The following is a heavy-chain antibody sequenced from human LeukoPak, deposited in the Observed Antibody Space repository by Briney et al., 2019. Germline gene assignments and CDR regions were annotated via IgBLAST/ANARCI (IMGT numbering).Heavy chain of an antibody. D-gene: IGHD3-3*01. CDR2: FYNSGIT. J-gene: IGHJ4*02. Sequence: SETLSLTCTVSGGSHSISSCYWGWVRQHPGEGVEWNGRFYNSGITYYNPSLKSRVSISVDTSKNQFSLKLSSVTAADTAVYYCARSITIFGLVNFADYWGQGTLVTVSS. V-gene: IGHV4-39*01. CDR3: ARSITIFGLVNFADY. CDR1: GGSHSISSCY.